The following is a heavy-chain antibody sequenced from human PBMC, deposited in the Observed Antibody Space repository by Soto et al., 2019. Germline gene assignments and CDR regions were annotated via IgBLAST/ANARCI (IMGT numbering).Heavy chain of an antibody. Sequence: EVQLVESGGGLVKPGGSLRLSCAASGFTFSSYSMNWVRQAPGKGLEWVSCISSSSSYIYYEDSVKGRLTISRDNAKYSLYRQMNSMRAEDTAVYYCARDTALEVVATTNYDYGMDVWGQGTTVTVFS. J-gene: IGHJ6*02. D-gene: IGHD5-12*01. CDR1: GFTFSSYS. CDR2: ISSSSSYI. CDR3: ARDTALEVVATTNYDYGMDV. V-gene: IGHV3-21*01.